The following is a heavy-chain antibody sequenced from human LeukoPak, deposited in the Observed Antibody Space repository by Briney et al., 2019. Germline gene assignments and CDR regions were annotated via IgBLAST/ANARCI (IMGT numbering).Heavy chain of an antibody. V-gene: IGHV4-34*01. J-gene: IGHJ4*02. D-gene: IGHD6-6*01. CDR2: INHRGGT. CDR3: ARHSSSSAANFDY. CDR1: GGSFSGYY. Sequence: PSETLSLTCGVCGGSFSGYYWNWIRQPPGMGLEWIGEINHRGGTGYNPSLKSRVTISVDTSKNQFSLRLTSVTAADTAVYYCARHSSSSAANFDYWGQGTLVTVSS.